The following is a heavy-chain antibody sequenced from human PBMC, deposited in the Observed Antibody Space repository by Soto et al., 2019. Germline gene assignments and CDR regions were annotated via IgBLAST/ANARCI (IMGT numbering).Heavy chain of an antibody. D-gene: IGHD3-22*01. CDR3: ARGLNYYDSSGYIR. Sequence: SETLSLTCAVYGGSFSGYYWSWIRQPPGKGLEWIGEINHSGSTNYNPSLKSRVTISVDTSKNQFSLKLSSVTAADTAVYYCARGLNYYDSSGYIRWGQGTLVTVSS. V-gene: IGHV4-34*01. CDR2: INHSGST. J-gene: IGHJ4*02. CDR1: GGSFSGYY.